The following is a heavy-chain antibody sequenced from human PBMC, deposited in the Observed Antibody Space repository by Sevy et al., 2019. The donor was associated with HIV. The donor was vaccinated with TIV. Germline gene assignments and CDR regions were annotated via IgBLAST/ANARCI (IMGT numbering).Heavy chain of an antibody. CDR1: GYTLTELS. Sequence: ASVKVSCKVSGYTLTELSMHWVRQAPGKGPEWMGGFDPEDGETIYAQKFQGRVTMTEDTSTDTAYMELSSLRSEDTAVYYCATLEGIEYYFDYWGQGTLVTVSS. CDR2: FDPEDGET. J-gene: IGHJ4*02. V-gene: IGHV1-24*01. CDR3: ATLEGIEYYFDY.